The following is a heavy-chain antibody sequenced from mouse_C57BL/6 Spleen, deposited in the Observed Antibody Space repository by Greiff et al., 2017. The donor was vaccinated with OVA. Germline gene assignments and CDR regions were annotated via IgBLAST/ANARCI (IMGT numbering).Heavy chain of an antibody. D-gene: IGHD2-5*01. J-gene: IGHJ4*01. V-gene: IGHV1-81*01. CDR1: GYTFTSYG. CDR3: ARSSNYEHAMDY. CDR2: IYPRSGNT. Sequence: VKLMESGAELARPGASVKLSCKASGYTFTSYGISWVKQRTGQGLEWIGEIYPRSGNTYYNEKFKGKATLTADKSSSTAYMELRSLTSEDSAVYFCARSSNYEHAMDYWGQGTSVTVSS.